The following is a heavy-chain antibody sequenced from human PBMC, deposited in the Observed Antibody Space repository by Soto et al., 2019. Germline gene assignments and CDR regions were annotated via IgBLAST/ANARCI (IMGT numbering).Heavy chain of an antibody. D-gene: IGHD4-4*01. V-gene: IGHV4-34*01. CDR1: GMPLTIYS. Sequence: QVQLQQWGAGLLKPSETLSLKCVVSGMPLTIYSWNWIRQVPGGGLEWIGEVEHTRVTNYNPSLKSRASISLDRSKSQLSLELTSVTAADSGMYFCARGSNYLTLWGQGTQVTVSS. CDR2: VEHTRVT. J-gene: IGHJ4*02. CDR3: ARGSNYLTL.